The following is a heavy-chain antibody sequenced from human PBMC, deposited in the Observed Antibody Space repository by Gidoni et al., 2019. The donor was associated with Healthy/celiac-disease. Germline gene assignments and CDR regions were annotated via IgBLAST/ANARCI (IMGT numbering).Heavy chain of an antibody. CDR2: IYYSGST. D-gene: IGHD2-2*01. CDR1: GGSISSSSYS. V-gene: IGHV4-39*01. CDR3: ARHRLYCSSTSCYAGGYHRLHYFDY. Sequence: QLQLQESGPGLVKPSETLSLTCTVSGGSISSSSYSWGWIRQPPGKGLEWIGRIYYSGSTYYNPPLKSRVTISVDTSKNQFSLKLSSVTAADTAVYYCARHRLYCSSTSCYAGGYHRLHYFDYWGQGTLVTVSS. J-gene: IGHJ4*02.